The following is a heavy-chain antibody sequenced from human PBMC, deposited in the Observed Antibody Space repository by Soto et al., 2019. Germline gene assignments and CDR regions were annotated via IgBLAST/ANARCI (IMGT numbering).Heavy chain of an antibody. V-gene: IGHV3-30*03. CDR2: ISYDGSNK. J-gene: IGHJ6*02. CDR1: GFTFSSYG. Sequence: GGSLRLSCAASGFTFSSYGMHWVRQAPGKGLEWVAVISYDGSNKYYADSVKGRFTISRDNSKNTMYLQMNSLRAEDTAVYYCARDRVYYDSSGDYKDYGMDVWGQGTTVTVSS. CDR3: ARDRVYYDSSGDYKDYGMDV. D-gene: IGHD3-22*01.